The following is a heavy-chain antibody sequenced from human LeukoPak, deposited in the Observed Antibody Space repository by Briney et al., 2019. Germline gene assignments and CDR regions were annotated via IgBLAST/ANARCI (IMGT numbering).Heavy chain of an antibody. V-gene: IGHV3-48*03. CDR1: GFIFGTYE. CDR2: ISYNGRAI. CDR3: AELGIAMIGGV. Sequence: GGSLRLSCSASGFIFGTYEMNWVRQAPGKGLEWLAYISYNGRAIYYADSVKGRFTISRDNAKNSLYLQMNSLRAEDTAVYYCAELGIAMIGGVWGKGTTVTISS. J-gene: IGHJ6*04. D-gene: IGHD3-10*02.